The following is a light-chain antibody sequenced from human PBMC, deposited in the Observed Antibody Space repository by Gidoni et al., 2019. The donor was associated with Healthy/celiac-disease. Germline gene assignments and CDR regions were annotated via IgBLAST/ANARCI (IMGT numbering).Light chain of an antibody. CDR1: QSIRSW. CDR3: QQYNSYSWT. V-gene: IGKV1-5*01. J-gene: IGKJ1*01. CDR2: DAS. Sequence: DIQMTQSPSTLSASVGDRVTITCRASQSIRSWLAWYQQKPGKAPKLLIYDASTLESGVPSRFSGSGSGTEFTLTISSLQPDDFATYYCQQYNSYSWTFXXXTKVEIK.